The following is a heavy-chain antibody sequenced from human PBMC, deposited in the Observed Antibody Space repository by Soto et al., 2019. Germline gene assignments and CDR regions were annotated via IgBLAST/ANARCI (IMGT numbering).Heavy chain of an antibody. V-gene: IGHV4-31*03. Sequence: SETLSLTCTVSGDSISNGGYYWSWIRQHPGRGLELIGYIYDSGSTNYNPSLKSRVTISVDTSKNQFSLNLSSVTAADTAVYYCARVGNWNYGITFWGQGTLVTVSS. CDR2: IYDSGST. J-gene: IGHJ4*02. CDR3: ARVGNWNYGITF. D-gene: IGHD1-7*01. CDR1: GDSISNGGYY.